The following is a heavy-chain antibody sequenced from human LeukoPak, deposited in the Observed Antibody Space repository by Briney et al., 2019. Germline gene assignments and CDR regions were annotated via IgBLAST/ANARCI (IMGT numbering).Heavy chain of an antibody. CDR3: ARETSQKGAHYMDV. D-gene: IGHD3-16*01. CDR2: IYYSGST. CDR1: GGSISGNYY. J-gene: IGHJ6*03. V-gene: IGHV4-61*01. Sequence: SETLSLTCIVSGGSISGNYYWSWIRQPPGKGLEWIGYIYYSGSTNYNPSLKSRVTISVDTSKNQFSLKLTSVTAADTAVYYCARETSQKGAHYMDVWGKGTTVTISS.